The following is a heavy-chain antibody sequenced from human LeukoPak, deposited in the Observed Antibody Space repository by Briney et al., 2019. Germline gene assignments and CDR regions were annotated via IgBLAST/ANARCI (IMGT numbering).Heavy chain of an antibody. CDR3: ARGVTSWPQGPYHFDY. CDR1: GLTFSDYA. CDR2: IQSNGNEK. J-gene: IGHJ4*02. Sequence: GGSLRLSCAVSGLTFSDYAMHWVRQAPGKGLEWVASIQSNGNEKYSSDSLKGRFTISRENSKNTLYLKMNTVRPEDTAVFYCARGVTSWPQGPYHFDYWGQGILITVSS. V-gene: IGHV3-30*02. D-gene: IGHD2-2*01.